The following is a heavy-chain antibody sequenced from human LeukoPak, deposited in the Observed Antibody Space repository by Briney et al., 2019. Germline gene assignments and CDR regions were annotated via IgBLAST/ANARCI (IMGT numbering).Heavy chain of an antibody. CDR3: ATGYSSGWYEG. CDR1: GFTFSSYS. J-gene: IGHJ4*02. CDR2: ISSRSGYM. D-gene: IGHD6-19*01. V-gene: IGHV3-21*04. Sequence: GGSLRLSCSGSGFTFSSYSMNWVRQAPGKGLEWVSSISSRSGYMYYADSVKGRFTISRDNAKNSLYLQMNSLRAEDTAVYYCATGYSSGWYEGWGQGTLVTVSS.